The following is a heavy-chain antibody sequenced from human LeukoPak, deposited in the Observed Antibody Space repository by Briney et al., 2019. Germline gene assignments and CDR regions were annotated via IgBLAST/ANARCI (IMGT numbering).Heavy chain of an antibody. V-gene: IGHV4-4*09. J-gene: IGHJ5*02. D-gene: IGHD1-26*01. CDR1: GGSISGYY. CDR3: TNREGPMSGRYDYFDP. CDR2: IHSNGYT. Sequence: SETLSLTCTVSGGSISGYYWSWTRQPPGQGLEWIAYIHSNGYTNYNPSLKSRGTIIVNTSKNQFSLKVTSVTAADTAMYYCTNREGPMSGRYDYFDPWGPGTLVTVS.